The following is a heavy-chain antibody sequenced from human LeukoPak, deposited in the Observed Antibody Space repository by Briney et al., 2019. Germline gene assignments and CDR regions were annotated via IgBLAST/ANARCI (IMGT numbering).Heavy chain of an antibody. CDR2: IYSPGTN. CDR1: AGSINSGDYY. D-gene: IGHD2-15*01. J-gene: IGHJ5*02. CDR3: ARHVFWGYCSGGSCFGGFDP. Sequence: PSGTLFLTCTVSAGSINSGDYYLSWIRQPAGKGLEWIGRIYSPGTNYNYNPSLKSRVTISIDTSKNQFSLKLSSVTAADTAVYYCARHVFWGYCSGGSCFGGFDPWGQGTLVTVSS. V-gene: IGHV4-61*02.